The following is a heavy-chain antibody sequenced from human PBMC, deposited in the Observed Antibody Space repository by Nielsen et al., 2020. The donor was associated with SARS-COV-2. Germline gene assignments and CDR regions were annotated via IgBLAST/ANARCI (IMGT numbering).Heavy chain of an antibody. V-gene: IGHV4-39*01. CDR1: GGSISSSSYY. Sequence: SETLSLTCTVSGGSISSSSYYWGWIRQPPGKGLEWIGSIYYSGSTYYNPSLKSRVTISVDTSKNQFSLKLSSVTAADTAVYYCARTHTGSSFDYWGQGTLVTVSS. CDR2: IYYSGST. CDR3: ARTHTGSSFDY. J-gene: IGHJ4*02. D-gene: IGHD1-14*01.